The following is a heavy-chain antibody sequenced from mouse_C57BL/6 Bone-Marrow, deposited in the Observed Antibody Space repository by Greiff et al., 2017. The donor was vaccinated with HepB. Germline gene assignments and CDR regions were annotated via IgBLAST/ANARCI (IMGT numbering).Heavy chain of an antibody. CDR1: GYTFTSYW. Sequence: QVQLQQPGAELVRPGTSVKLSCKASGYTFTSYWMPWVKQRPGQGLEWIGVIDPSDSYTNYNQKFKGKATLTVDTSSSTAYMQISSLTTEDSAVYYCARGGYYGNYGYYAMDYWGQGTSVTVSS. J-gene: IGHJ4*01. V-gene: IGHV1-59*01. CDR2: IDPSDSYT. CDR3: ARGGYYGNYGYYAMDY. D-gene: IGHD2-1*01.